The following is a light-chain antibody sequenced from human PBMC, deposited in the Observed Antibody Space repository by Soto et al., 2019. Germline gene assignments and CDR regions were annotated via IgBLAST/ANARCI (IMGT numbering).Light chain of an antibody. CDR2: DAS. V-gene: IGKV1-33*01. CDR3: QQYDTLPLT. Sequence: DIQMTQSPSSLSASVGDRVTITCQASQDINNYLNWYQQKPGKAPNLLIHDASKLETGVSSRFSGSGSGTDLTFTISSLQPEDIATYYCQQYDTLPLTFGPGTKVDI. J-gene: IGKJ3*01. CDR1: QDINNY.